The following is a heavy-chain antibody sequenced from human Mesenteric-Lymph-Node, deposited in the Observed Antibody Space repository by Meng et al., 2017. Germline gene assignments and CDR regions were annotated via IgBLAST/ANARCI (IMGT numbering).Heavy chain of an antibody. CDR1: GFTFSSYA. V-gene: IGHV3-23*01. CDR3: AREKGSSGRAGRFDP. J-gene: IGHJ5*02. D-gene: IGHD3-22*01. Sequence: ETLSLTCAASGFTFSSYAMSWVRQAPGKGLEWVSAISGSGGSTYYAGSVKGRFTISRDNTKNTVDLQMDSLKVEDTAMYYCAREKGSSGRAGRFDPWGQGTLVTVSS. CDR2: ISGSGGST.